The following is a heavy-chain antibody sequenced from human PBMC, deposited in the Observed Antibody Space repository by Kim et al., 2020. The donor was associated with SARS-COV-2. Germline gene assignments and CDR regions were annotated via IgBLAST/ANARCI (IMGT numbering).Heavy chain of an antibody. CDR3: ARDPAYSDCYCVALDV. Sequence: GGSLRLSCAASGFSFSDSAMHWVRQAPGKGLEWVGRIRSKANSYATAYGVSVTGRFSISRDDAKNTAYLQMNSLKTEDTAVYYCARDPAYSDCYCVALDVWGQGTRVTVSS. D-gene: IGHD2-21*02. J-gene: IGHJ4*02. CDR1: GFSFSDSA. V-gene: IGHV3-73*01. CDR2: IRSKANSYAT.